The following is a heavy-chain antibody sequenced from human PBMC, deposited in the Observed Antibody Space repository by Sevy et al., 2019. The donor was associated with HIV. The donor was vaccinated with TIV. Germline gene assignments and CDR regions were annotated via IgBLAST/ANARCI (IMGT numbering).Heavy chain of an antibody. CDR2: IYYSGRT. D-gene: IGHD3-16*02. Sequence: SETLSLTCTVSDGSISSHYWNWIRQPPGKGLEWIGHIYYSGRTNYNPSLQSRVTISVDTSNNQLSLKLTSVTAADTTVYYCARDVGVFDYVWGNYRPNNDFDYWGQGSPVTVSS. J-gene: IGHJ4*02. CDR3: ARDVGVFDYVWGNYRPNNDFDY. CDR1: DGSISSHY. V-gene: IGHV4-59*11.